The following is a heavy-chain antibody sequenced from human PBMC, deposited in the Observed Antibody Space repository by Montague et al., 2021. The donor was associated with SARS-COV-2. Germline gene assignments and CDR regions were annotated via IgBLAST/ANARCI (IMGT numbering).Heavy chain of an antibody. Sequence: SKTLSLTCTVSGGSISSNNYYWDWIRQPPGKGLEWIGSIYDSGSTYYNPSLKSRVTISVDTSRNHFSLKLNSVTAADTAVYYCARRGRKLLPVATTIGGFDIGGQGTMVTVSS. V-gene: IGHV4-39*02. CDR2: IYDSGST. D-gene: IGHD5-12*01. CDR1: GGSISSNNYY. CDR3: ARRGRKLLPVATTIGGFDI. J-gene: IGHJ3*02.